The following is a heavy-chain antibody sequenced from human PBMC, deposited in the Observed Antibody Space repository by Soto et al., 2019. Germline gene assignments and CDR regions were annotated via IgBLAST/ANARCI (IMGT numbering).Heavy chain of an antibody. V-gene: IGHV4-34*01. D-gene: IGHD7-27*01. CDR1: GGSFSGYY. CDR2: INHSGST. J-gene: IGHJ4*02. CDR3: ARGWGALFDY. Sequence: QVQLQQWGAGLLKPSETLSLTCAVYGGSFSGYYWSWIRQPPGKGLEWIGEINHSGSTNYNPSLKSRVTISVDTSKNQFSLKLSSVTAADTAVYYCARGWGALFDYWGQGALVTVS.